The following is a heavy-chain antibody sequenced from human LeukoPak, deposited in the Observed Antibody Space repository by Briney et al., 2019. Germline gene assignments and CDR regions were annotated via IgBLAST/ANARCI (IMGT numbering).Heavy chain of an antibody. CDR2: INPNSDVT. J-gene: IGHJ4*02. D-gene: IGHD3-22*01. CDR1: GYTFTGYY. Sequence: ASVKVSCKASGYTFTGYYIHWVRQAPGQGREWMGRINPNSDVTNYAQKFRGRVTMTRDTSISTAYMELSSLRSDDTAVYYCAREGGFDYDSRGYLDYWGQGTLVTVSS. V-gene: IGHV1-2*06. CDR3: AREGGFDYDSRGYLDY.